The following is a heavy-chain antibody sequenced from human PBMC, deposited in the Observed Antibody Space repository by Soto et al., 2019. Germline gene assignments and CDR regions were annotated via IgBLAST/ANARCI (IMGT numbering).Heavy chain of an antibody. CDR2: ISGYNGDT. Sequence: QGQLVQSGPEAKKPGASVKVSCKDSGYTFSRYGISWVRQAPGQGLEWMGWISGYNGDTKYAQKVQGRVTMTIDTSTYTAYMEVRSLTSDDTAIYYCAKNGQPPYYYYGMDVWGQGTTGTVSS. V-gene: IGHV1-18*01. CDR3: AKNGQPPYYYYGMDV. J-gene: IGHJ6*02. D-gene: IGHD2-8*01. CDR1: GYTFSRYG.